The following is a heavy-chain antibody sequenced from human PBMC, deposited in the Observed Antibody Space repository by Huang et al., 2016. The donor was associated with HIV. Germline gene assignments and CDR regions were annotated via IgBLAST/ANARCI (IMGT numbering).Heavy chain of an antibody. J-gene: IGHJ6*02. CDR2: GYFLGNT. CDR3: RGLDV. CDR1: GTSMTSSTYY. V-gene: IGHV4-39*01. D-gene: IGHD2-2*03. Sequence: QLRESGPGLVTPSETLSLTCSASGTSMTSSTYYWGWFRQPPGRGLEWIGSGYFLGNTYYNPSLKSRVTISIDTAVYFCAREVRSVDTDRPDGYYYRGLDVWGQGTTVIVSS.